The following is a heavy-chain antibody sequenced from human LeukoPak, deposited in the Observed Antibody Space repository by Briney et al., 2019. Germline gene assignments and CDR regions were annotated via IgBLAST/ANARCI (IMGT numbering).Heavy chain of an antibody. CDR3: AKDMRTGGSVFDY. CDR1: GFTFDDYA. D-gene: IGHD7-27*01. V-gene: IGHV3-9*01. Sequence: PGGSLRLSCAASGFTFDDYAMHWVRQAPGKGLEWVSGISWNSGSIVYADSVKGRFTISRDNAKNSLYLQMNSLRAEDTALYYCAKDMRTGGSVFDYWGQGTLVTVSS. CDR2: ISWNSGSI. J-gene: IGHJ4*02.